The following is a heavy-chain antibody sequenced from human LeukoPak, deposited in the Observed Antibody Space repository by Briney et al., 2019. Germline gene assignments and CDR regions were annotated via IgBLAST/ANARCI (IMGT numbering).Heavy chain of an antibody. CDR1: GYTFTGYY. D-gene: IGHD2-2*01. V-gene: IGHV1-2*02. Sequence: ASVKLTCKASGYTFTGYYKYLVRHAPGQGLEWMGGFIPNSGCTNYTKNFQGRVTMTRDTSISTAYMELSRLRSDDTAVYYCARGYWSGTICRCYNLDYWGQGTLVTVSS. CDR2: FIPNSGCT. CDR3: ARGYWSGTICRCYNLDY. J-gene: IGHJ4*02.